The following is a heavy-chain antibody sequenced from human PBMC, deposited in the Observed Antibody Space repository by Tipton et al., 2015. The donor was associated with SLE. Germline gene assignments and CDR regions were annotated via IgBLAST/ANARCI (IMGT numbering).Heavy chain of an antibody. CDR2: IDPSDSYT. D-gene: IGHD6-13*01. Sequence: QLVQSGAEVKKPGESLRISCQGSGYIFSNYLIFWVRQMPGKGLEWMGRIDPSDSYTNYSPSFQGQVTISADKSISTAYLQWSSLKASDTAMYYCARSPAADTGWFDPWGQGTLVTVSS. J-gene: IGHJ5*02. V-gene: IGHV5-10-1*04. CDR3: ARSPAADTGWFDP. CDR1: GYIFSNYL.